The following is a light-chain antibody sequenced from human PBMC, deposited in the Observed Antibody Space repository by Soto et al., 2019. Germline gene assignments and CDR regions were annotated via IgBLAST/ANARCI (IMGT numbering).Light chain of an antibody. Sequence: EIVLTQSPGTLSLSPGERATLSCRASQSVGRNYLAWYQQKPGQAPGLLIYTASRRATGIPDRFSGSGSGTDFTLTISRLEPEDFAVYYCQQYATSPRTFGGGTKVEIK. V-gene: IGKV3-20*01. CDR3: QQYATSPRT. CDR1: QSVGRNY. J-gene: IGKJ4*01. CDR2: TAS.